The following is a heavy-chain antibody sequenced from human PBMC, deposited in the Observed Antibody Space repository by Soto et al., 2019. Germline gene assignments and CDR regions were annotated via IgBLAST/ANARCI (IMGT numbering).Heavy chain of an antibody. D-gene: IGHD3-9*01. CDR3: AKDFNDILTGYLANWFDP. CDR1: GFTFSSYG. J-gene: IGHJ5*02. V-gene: IGHV3-30*18. Sequence: PGGSLRLSCAASGFTFSSYGMHWVRQAPGKGLEWVAVISYDGSNKYYADSVKGRFTISRDNSKNTLYLQMNSLRTEDTAVYYCAKDFNDILTGYLANWFDPWGQGIQVTVSS. CDR2: ISYDGSNK.